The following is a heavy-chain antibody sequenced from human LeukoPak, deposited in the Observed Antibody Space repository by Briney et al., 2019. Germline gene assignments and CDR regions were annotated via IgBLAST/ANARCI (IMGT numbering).Heavy chain of an antibody. V-gene: IGHV1-18*04. CDR3: ARAGVDSSGYYAYDAFDI. CDR1: GYTFTSYY. Sequence: ASVKVPCKASGYTFTSYYMHWVRQAPGQGLEWMGWISAYNGNTNYAQKLQGRVTMTTDTSTSTAYMELRSLRSDDTAVYYCARAGVDSSGYYAYDAFDIWGQGTMVTVSS. D-gene: IGHD3-22*01. CDR2: ISAYNGNT. J-gene: IGHJ3*02.